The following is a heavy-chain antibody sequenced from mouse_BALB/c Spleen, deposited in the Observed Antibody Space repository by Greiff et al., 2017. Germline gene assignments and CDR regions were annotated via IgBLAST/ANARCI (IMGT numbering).Heavy chain of an antibody. V-gene: IGHV5-6-5*01. CDR2: ISSGGST. CDR3: AREDYGSKFGY. D-gene: IGHD1-1*01. Sequence: DVMLVESGGGLVKPGGSLKLSCAASGFTFSSYAMSWVRQTPEKRLEWVASISSGGSTYYPDSVKGRFTISRDNARNILYLQMSSLRSEDTAMYYCAREDYGSKFGYWGQGTTLTVSS. CDR1: GFTFSSYA. J-gene: IGHJ2*01.